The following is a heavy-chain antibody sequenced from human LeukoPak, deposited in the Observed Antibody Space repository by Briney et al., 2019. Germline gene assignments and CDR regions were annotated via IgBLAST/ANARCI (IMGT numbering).Heavy chain of an antibody. V-gene: IGHV3-30*18. J-gene: IGHJ4*02. D-gene: IGHD6-19*01. CDR3: AKDLKKKVAVAGTGDDFDY. CDR1: GFTFSSHG. Sequence: PGGSLTLSCVASGFTFSSHGMHWVRQAPGAGLEWVAVISYDGSNKYYADSVKGRFTISRDNSKNTLYLQMNSLRAEDTAVYYCAKDLKKKVAVAGTGDDFDYWGQGTLVTVSS. CDR2: ISYDGSNK.